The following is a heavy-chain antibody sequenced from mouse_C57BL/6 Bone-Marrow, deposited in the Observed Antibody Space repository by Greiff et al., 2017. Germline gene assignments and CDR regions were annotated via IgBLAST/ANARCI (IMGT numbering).Heavy chain of an antibody. Sequence: EVKLMESGGGLVKPGGSLKLSCAASGFTFSSYAMSWVRQTPEKRLEWVATISDGGSYSYYPDNVKGRFTISRDNAKNNLYLQMSHLKSEDTAMYYCAREGDDGYCPVWGTGTTVTVSS. CDR1: GFTFSSYA. D-gene: IGHD2-3*01. CDR2: ISDGGSYS. CDR3: AREGDDGYCPV. J-gene: IGHJ1*03. V-gene: IGHV5-4*01.